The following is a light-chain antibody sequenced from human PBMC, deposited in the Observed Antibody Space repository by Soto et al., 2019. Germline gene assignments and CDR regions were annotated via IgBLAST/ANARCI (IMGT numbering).Light chain of an antibody. J-gene: IGKJ5*01. CDR2: AAS. Sequence: DIQMTQFPSSVSASVGDRVSITCRASQGISIWLAWYQQKPGKATKLLIYAASSLQSGVPSRFSGSGSGTDITRTISSLQPEDFATDYCQQTNTFPSTFGQGTRLEIK. CDR1: QGISIW. V-gene: IGKV1D-12*01. CDR3: QQTNTFPST.